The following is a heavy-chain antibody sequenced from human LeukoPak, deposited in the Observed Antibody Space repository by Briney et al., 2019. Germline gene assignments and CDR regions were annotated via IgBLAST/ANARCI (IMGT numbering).Heavy chain of an antibody. D-gene: IGHD5-24*01. CDR2: IIPIFGTA. CDR3: ARGRWLQPWGYFDY. V-gene: IGHV1-69*05. J-gene: IGHJ4*02. CDR1: GGTFSSYA. Sequence: GASVKVSCTASGGTFSSYAISWVRQAPGQGLEWMGGIIPIFGTANYAQKFQGRVTITTDESTSTAYMELSSLRSEDTAVYYCARGRWLQPWGYFDYWGQGTLVTVSS.